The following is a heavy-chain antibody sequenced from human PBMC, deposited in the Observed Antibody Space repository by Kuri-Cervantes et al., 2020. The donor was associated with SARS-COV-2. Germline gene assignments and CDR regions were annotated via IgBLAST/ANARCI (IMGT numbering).Heavy chain of an antibody. J-gene: IGHJ3*02. Sequence: GESLKISCAASGFTFSSYAMHWVRQAPGKGLEWVAVISYDGSNKYYADSVKGRFTISRDNSKNTLYLQTNSLRAEDTAVYYCARDRSQQLVPDDAFDIWGQGTMVTVSS. V-gene: IGHV3-30-3*01. CDR1: GFTFSSYA. CDR3: ARDRSQQLVPDDAFDI. CDR2: ISYDGSNK. D-gene: IGHD6-13*01.